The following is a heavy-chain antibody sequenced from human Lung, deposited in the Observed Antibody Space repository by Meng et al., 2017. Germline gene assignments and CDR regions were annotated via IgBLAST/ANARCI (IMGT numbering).Heavy chain of an antibody. CDR1: GYTFTSYA. J-gene: IGHJ5*02. Sequence: ESGVECKNPGAAGKCSRKSPGYTFTSYAINRVLLDTGQGLEWMGWMNPNSGNTGYAQKFQGRVTMTRNTSISTAYMELSSLRSEDTAVYYCARGLLRHIGGNWFDPWGQGTLVTVSS. CDR3: ARGLLRHIGGNWFDP. CDR2: MNPNSGNT. D-gene: IGHD3-16*01. V-gene: IGHV1-8*01.